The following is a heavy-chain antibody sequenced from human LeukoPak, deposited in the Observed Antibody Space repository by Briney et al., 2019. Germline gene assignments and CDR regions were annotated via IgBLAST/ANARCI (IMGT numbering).Heavy chain of an antibody. CDR1: TGSISLYY. J-gene: IGHJ5*02. Sequence: SQTLSLTCTVATGSISLYYCSWVRHPPRKGLEWIGYIHYSGNTNYNPSLKSRVTISVDTSKNQLSLKVSSVTAADTAVYYCARNGRYNWFDPWGQGTLVTVSS. CDR2: IHYSGNT. D-gene: IGHD2-8*01. V-gene: IGHV4-59*01. CDR3: ARNGRYNWFDP.